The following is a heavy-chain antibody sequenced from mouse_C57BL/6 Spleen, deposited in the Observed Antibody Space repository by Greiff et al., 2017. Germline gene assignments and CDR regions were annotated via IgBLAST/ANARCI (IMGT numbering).Heavy chain of an antibody. CDR1: GFSLTSYG. V-gene: IGHV2-2*01. D-gene: IGHD1-1*01. CDR2: IWSGGST. Sequence: VKLVESGPGLVQPSQSLSITCTVSGFSLTSYGVHWVRQSPGKGLEWLGVIWSGGSTDYNAAFISRLSISKDNSKSQVFFKMNSLQADDTAIYYCARTPFITTVVVYWYFDVWGTGTTVTVSS. J-gene: IGHJ1*03. CDR3: ARTPFITTVVVYWYFDV.